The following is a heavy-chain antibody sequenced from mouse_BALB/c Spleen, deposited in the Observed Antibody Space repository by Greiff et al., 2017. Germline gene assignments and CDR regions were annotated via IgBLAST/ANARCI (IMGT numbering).Heavy chain of an antibody. CDR2: ISYDGSN. CDR3: ARFYYGPLYFDY. CDR1: GYSITSGYY. Sequence: ESGPGLVKPSQSLSLTCSVTGYSITSGYYWNWIRQFPGNKLEWMGYISYDGSNNYNPSLKNRISITRDTSKNQFFLKLNSVTTEDTATYYCARFYYGPLYFDYWGQGTTLTVSS. J-gene: IGHJ2*01. V-gene: IGHV3-6*02. D-gene: IGHD2-1*01.